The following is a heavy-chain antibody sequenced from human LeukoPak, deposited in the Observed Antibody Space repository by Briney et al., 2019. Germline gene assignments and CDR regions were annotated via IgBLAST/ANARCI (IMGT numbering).Heavy chain of an antibody. CDR2: IYHSGST. V-gene: IGHV4-4*02. J-gene: IGHJ4*02. D-gene: IGHD3-16*01. CDR3: AVGDYASHFDY. Sequence: SGTLSLTCAVSGGSISSSNWWSWVRQPPGKGLEWIGEIYHSGSTNYNPSLKSRVTISVDKPKNQFSLKLSSVTAADTAVYYCAVGDYASHFDYWGQGALVTVSS. CDR1: GGSISSSNW.